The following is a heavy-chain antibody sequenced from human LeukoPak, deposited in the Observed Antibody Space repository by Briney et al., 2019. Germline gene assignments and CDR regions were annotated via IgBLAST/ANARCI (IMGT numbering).Heavy chain of an antibody. CDR2: ISSSSSTI. V-gene: IGHV3-48*01. Sequence: GGSLRLSCAASGFTFSSYSMNWVRQAPGKGLEWVSYISSSSSTIYYADSVKGRFTISRDNAKNSLYLQMNSLRAEDTAVYYCARYYDFWSGSQITDVWGKGTTVTVSS. CDR3: ARYYDFWSGSQITDV. CDR1: GFTFSSYS. D-gene: IGHD3-3*01. J-gene: IGHJ6*04.